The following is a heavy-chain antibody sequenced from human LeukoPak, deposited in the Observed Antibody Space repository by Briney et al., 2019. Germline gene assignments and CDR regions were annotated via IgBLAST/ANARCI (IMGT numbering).Heavy chain of an antibody. CDR1: GFTFSSYA. J-gene: IGHJ4*02. D-gene: IGHD3-22*01. V-gene: IGHV3-23*01. CDR3: AKDKMGSYYDSSGYYEY. CDR2: ISGSGGST. Sequence: PGGSLRLSCAASGFTFSSYAMSWGCQAPGKGLEWVSGISGSGGSTYYADSVKGRFTISRDNSKNTLYLQMNSLRAEDTAVYYCAKDKMGSYYDSSGYYEYWGQGTLVTVSS.